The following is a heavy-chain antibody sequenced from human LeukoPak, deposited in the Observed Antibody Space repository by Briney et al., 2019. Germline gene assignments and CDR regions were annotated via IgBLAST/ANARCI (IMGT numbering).Heavy chain of an antibody. CDR3: AGVYYYMDV. CDR1: GYSISGGYY. CDR2: IYHSGST. Sequence: PSETLSLTCTVSGYSISGGYYWGWIRQPPGKGLEWIGSIYHSGSTYYNPSLKSRVTISVDTSKNQFSLKLSSVTAADTAVYYCAGVYYYMDVWGKGTTVTISS. J-gene: IGHJ6*03. V-gene: IGHV4-38-2*02.